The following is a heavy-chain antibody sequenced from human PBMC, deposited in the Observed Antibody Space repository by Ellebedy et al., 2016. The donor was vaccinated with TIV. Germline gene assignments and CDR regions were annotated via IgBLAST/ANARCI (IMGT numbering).Heavy chain of an antibody. Sequence: GESLRISCAASGFTFSSYAMSWVRQAPGKGLEWVSAISGSGGSTYYADSVKGRFTISRDNSKNTLYLQMNSLRAEDTAVYYCAKVGPVLRFLEWFEPHWYFDLWGRGTLVTVSS. CDR3: AKVGPVLRFLEWFEPHWYFDL. D-gene: IGHD3-3*01. V-gene: IGHV3-23*01. CDR2: ISGSGGST. J-gene: IGHJ2*01. CDR1: GFTFSSYA.